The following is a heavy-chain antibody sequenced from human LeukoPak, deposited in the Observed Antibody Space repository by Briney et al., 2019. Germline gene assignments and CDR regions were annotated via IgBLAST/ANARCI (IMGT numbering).Heavy chain of an antibody. Sequence: GASVKVSCKASGYTXTGYYMHWVRQAPGQGLKWMGWINPNSGGTNYAQKFQGRVTMTRDTSISTAYMERSRLRSDDTAVYYCARVPVGRVEVPAAMLDYWGQGTLVTVSS. CDR2: INPNSGGT. D-gene: IGHD2-2*01. CDR3: ARVPVGRVEVPAAMLDY. CDR1: GYTXTGYY. J-gene: IGHJ4*02. V-gene: IGHV1-2*02.